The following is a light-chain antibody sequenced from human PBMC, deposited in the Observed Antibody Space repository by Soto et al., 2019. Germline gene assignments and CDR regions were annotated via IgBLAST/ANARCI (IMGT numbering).Light chain of an antibody. CDR3: SSYTSSSPFV. Sequence: QSVLTQPASVSGSPGQSITISCTGTSSDVGGYNFVSWYQQHPGKAPKFIIYEVSKRPSGVSNRFSGSKSGNTASLTISGLQAEDEADYYCSSYTSSSPFVFGTGTKLTVL. J-gene: IGLJ1*01. CDR2: EVS. CDR1: SSDVGGYNF. V-gene: IGLV2-14*01.